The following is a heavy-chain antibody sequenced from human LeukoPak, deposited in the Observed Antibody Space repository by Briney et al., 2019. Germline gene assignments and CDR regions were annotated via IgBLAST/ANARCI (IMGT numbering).Heavy chain of an antibody. Sequence: GGSLRLSCAASGFTFDDYAMHWVRQAPGKGLEWVSGISWNSGSIGYADSVKGRFTISRDNARSSLYLQMNSLRAEDTALYYCASLNYDILTGYYNERDAFDIWGQGTMVTVSS. J-gene: IGHJ3*02. V-gene: IGHV3-9*01. CDR1: GFTFDDYA. CDR2: ISWNSGSI. CDR3: ASLNYDILTGYYNERDAFDI. D-gene: IGHD3-9*01.